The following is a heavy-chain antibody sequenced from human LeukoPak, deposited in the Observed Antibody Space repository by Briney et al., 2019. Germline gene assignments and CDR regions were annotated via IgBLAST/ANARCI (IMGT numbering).Heavy chain of an antibody. V-gene: IGHV1-69*04. CDR2: IIPILGIA. J-gene: IGHJ5*02. Sequence: SVKVSCKASGGTFSSYAISWVRQAPGQGLEWMGRIIPILGIANYAQKFQGRVTITADKSTSTAYMELSSLRSEHTAVYYCAREGYSGPWGQGTLVTVSS. CDR1: GGTFSSYA. CDR3: AREGYSGP. D-gene: IGHD5-12*01.